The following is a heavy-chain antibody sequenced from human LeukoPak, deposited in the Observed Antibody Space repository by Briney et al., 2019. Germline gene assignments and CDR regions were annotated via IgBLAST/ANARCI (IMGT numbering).Heavy chain of an antibody. V-gene: IGHV4-59*08. Sequence: PSETLSLTCTVSGGSISSYYWSWIRQPLGKGLEWIGYIYYSESTNYNPSLKSRVTISVDTSKNQFSLKLSSVTAADTAVYYCARLDCSDDGSCYFGAFDIWGQGTMVTVSS. CDR1: GGSISSYY. J-gene: IGHJ3*02. D-gene: IGHD2-15*01. CDR3: ARLDCSDDGSCYFGAFDI. CDR2: IYYSEST.